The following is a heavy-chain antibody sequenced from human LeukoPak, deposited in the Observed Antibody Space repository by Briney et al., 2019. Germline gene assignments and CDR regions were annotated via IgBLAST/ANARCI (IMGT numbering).Heavy chain of an antibody. D-gene: IGHD2-21*02. J-gene: IGHJ4*02. Sequence: ASVTVSCKASGYTFTSYGISWVRQAPGQGVEWMGWISAYNGNTNYAQKLQGRVTMTTDPSTSTAYMELRSLTSDDTAVYYCATTAYCGGDCYLPNDYWGQGTLVTVSS. V-gene: IGHV1-18*01. CDR2: ISAYNGNT. CDR1: GYTFTSYG. CDR3: ATTAYCGGDCYLPNDY.